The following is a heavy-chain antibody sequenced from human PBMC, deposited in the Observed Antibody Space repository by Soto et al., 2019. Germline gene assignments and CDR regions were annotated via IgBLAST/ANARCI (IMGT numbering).Heavy chain of an antibody. CDR3: ARDIRPYIVVVPAARGTAFDI. Sequence: ASVKVSCKASGGTFSSYAISWVRQAPGQGLEWMGGIIPIFGTANYAQKFQGRVTITADESTSTAYMELSSLRSEDTAVYYCARDIRPYIVVVPAARGTAFDIWGQGTMVTVSS. D-gene: IGHD2-2*01. CDR2: IIPIFGTA. J-gene: IGHJ3*02. CDR1: GGTFSSYA. V-gene: IGHV1-69*13.